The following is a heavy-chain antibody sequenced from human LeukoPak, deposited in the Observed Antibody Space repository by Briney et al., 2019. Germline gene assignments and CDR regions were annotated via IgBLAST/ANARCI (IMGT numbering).Heavy chain of an antibody. CDR2: IYTSGST. CDR3: ARASGAFYYYYMDV. J-gene: IGHJ6*03. CDR1: GGSISSGSYY. D-gene: IGHD4/OR15-4a*01. Sequence: SETLSLTCTVAGGSISSGSYYWSWIRQPAGKGLEWIGRIYTSGSTNYNPSLKSRVTISVDTSKNQFSLKLSSVTAADTAVYYCARASGAFYYYYMDVWGKGTTVTVSS. V-gene: IGHV4-61*02.